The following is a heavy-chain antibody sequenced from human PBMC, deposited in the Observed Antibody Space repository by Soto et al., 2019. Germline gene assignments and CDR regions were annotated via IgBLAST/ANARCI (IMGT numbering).Heavy chain of an antibody. CDR3: ARDPGSGSYYGWFDP. D-gene: IGHD3-10*01. CDR1: GGSINRYY. Sequence: SETLYLACSVCGGSINRYYWNWFWQHPGKGLEWIGYIYYSGSTNYNPSLKSRVTISVDTSKNQFSLKLSSVTAADTAVYYCARDPGSGSYYGWFDPWGQGTLVTVPQ. V-gene: IGHV4-59*01. CDR2: IYYSGST. J-gene: IGHJ5*02.